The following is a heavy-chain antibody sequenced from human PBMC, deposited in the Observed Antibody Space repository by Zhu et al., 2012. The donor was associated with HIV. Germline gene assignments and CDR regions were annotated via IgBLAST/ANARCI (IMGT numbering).Heavy chain of an antibody. Sequence: QVQLQESGPGLVKPSETLSLTCTVSGGSISSSSYYWGWIRQPPGKGLEWIGSIYYSGSTYYNPSLKSRVTISVDTSKNQFSLKLSSVTAADTAVYYCASLVVVTAPDYWGQGTLVTVSS. J-gene: IGHJ4*02. CDR1: GGSISSSSYY. V-gene: IGHV4-39*07. CDR2: IYYSGST. D-gene: IGHD2-21*02. CDR3: ASLVVVTAPDY.